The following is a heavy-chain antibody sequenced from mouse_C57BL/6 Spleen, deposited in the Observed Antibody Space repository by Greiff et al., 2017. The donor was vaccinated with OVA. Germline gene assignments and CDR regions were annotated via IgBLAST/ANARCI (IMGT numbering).Heavy chain of an antibody. D-gene: IGHD1-1*01. CDR3: ARQGVYYGSSNWYFDV. Sequence: EVHLVESGGGLVKPGGSLKLSCAASGFTFSSYTMSWVRQTPEKRLEWVATISGGGGNTYYPDRVKGRFTISRDNAKNTLYLQMSSLRSEDTALYYCARQGVYYGSSNWYFDVWGTGTTVTVSS. V-gene: IGHV5-9*01. J-gene: IGHJ1*03. CDR2: ISGGGGNT. CDR1: GFTFSSYT.